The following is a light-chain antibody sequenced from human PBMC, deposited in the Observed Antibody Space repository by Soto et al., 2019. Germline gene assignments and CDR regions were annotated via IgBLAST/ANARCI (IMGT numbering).Light chain of an antibody. V-gene: IGKV3D-20*02. J-gene: IGKJ4*01. Sequence: VLTQSPGTLSLSPGERATLSCRASQTVTSNHLAWYQQKLGQAPRLLISGASTRATGIPDRFSGSRSGTDFTLTISRLEPEDFAVYYCQQRSTWPRTFGGGTKVEIK. CDR1: QTVTSNH. CDR2: GAS. CDR3: QQRSTWPRT.